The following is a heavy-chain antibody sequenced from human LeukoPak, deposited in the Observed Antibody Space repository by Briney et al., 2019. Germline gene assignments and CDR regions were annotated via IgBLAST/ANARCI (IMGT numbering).Heavy chain of an antibody. Sequence: SETLSLTCTVSGYSISSGYYWGWIRPPPGKGLEWIGGIYHSGSTYYNPSLKSRVTISVDTSKNQFSLKLSSVTAADTAVYYCARGDPPGYWGQGTLVTVSS. V-gene: IGHV4-38-2*02. CDR3: ARGDPPGY. CDR2: IYHSGST. J-gene: IGHJ4*02. CDR1: GYSISSGYY.